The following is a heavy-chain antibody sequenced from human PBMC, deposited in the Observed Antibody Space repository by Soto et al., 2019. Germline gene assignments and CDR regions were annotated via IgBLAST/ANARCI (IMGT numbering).Heavy chain of an antibody. CDR2: ISYDGSNK. V-gene: IGHV3-30*03. Sequence: GGSLRLSCAASGFTFSSYGMHWVRQAPGKGLEWVAVISYDGSNKYYADSVKGRFTISRDNSKNTLYLQMNSLRAEDTAVYYCASQSGYSYALGMDVWGQGTTVTVSS. D-gene: IGHD5-18*01. J-gene: IGHJ6*02. CDR3: ASQSGYSYALGMDV. CDR1: GFTFSSYG.